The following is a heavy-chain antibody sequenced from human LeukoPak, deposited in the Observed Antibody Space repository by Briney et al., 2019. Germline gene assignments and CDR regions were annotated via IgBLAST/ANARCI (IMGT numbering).Heavy chain of an antibody. CDR1: GDSVISGTSF. Sequence: SQTLSLTCTVSGDSVISGTSFWGWIRQHPGKGLEWVGYIHHSGHTYYNPSLKSRVIISMDTSKNQFSLKLNSVTAADTAVYYCARYCSSTSCPSDYWGQGALVTVSS. J-gene: IGHJ4*02. V-gene: IGHV4-31*03. CDR2: IHHSGHT. D-gene: IGHD2-2*01. CDR3: ARYCSSTSCPSDY.